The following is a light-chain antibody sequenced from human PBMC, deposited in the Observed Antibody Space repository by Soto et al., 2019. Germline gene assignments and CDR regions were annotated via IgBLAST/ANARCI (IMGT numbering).Light chain of an antibody. CDR2: SNN. CDR3: AAWDDSLNGYV. Sequence: QSVLTQPPSASGTPGQRVTISCSGSSSNIGTKTVNWYQQLPGTAPKHLIYSNNQRPSGVPDRFSVSKSGTSASLAISGLQSEDEADYYCAAWDDSLNGYVFGTGTKLTVL. V-gene: IGLV1-44*01. J-gene: IGLJ1*01. CDR1: SSNIGTKT.